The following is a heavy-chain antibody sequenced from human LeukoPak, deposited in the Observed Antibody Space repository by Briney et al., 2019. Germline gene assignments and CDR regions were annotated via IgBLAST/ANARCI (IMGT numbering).Heavy chain of an antibody. CDR3: AKNPYSGSYYACLDY. D-gene: IGHD1-26*01. J-gene: IGHJ4*02. Sequence: GGSLRLSCAASGFTFSNYAMSWVRRAPGKGLEWISGITGSGGGTSYADSVKGRFSISRDNSKNTLHLQMNSLRAEDTAVYYCAKNPYSGSYYACLDYWGQGTLVTVSS. CDR1: GFTFSNYA. V-gene: IGHV3-23*01. CDR2: ITGSGGGT.